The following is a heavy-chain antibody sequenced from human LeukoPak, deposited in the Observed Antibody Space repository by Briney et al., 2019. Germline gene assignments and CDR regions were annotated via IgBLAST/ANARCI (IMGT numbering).Heavy chain of an antibody. CDR2: IIPILGVA. CDR1: GGTLRSYD. J-gene: IGHJ4*02. CDR3: GRDNPAYCTGDSCYSY. V-gene: IGHV1-69*04. D-gene: IGHD2-15*01. Sequence: SVKVSCKASGGTLRSYDISCVRQAPGQELEWMGRIIPILGVANYAQNFQGRVTVTADESTGTASMELSSLGSDDTAIYYCGRDNPAYCTGDSCYSYWGQGTLVTVSS.